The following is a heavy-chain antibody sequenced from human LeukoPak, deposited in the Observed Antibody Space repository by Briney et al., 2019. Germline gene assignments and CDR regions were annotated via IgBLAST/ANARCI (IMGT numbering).Heavy chain of an antibody. CDR2: IYRSGST. CDR3: ARGNSRGDYYYLDV. J-gene: IGHJ6*03. D-gene: IGHD4-11*01. CDR1: GFSISSGSY. Sequence: SETLSLTCTVSGFSISSGSYWDWIRQPPGKGLEWIGTIYRSGSTYYNPSLNGRVTISVDRSKNQFSLKLHSVSAADTAVYYYARGNSRGDYYYLDVWGKGTTVTVSS. V-gene: IGHV4-38-2*02.